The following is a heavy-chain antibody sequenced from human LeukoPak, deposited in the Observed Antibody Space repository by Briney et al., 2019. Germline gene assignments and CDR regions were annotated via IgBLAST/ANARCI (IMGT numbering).Heavy chain of an antibody. CDR3: ARDSHWRKNAFDI. CDR2: ISSSSSTI. CDR1: GFTFSSYS. D-gene: IGHD3-3*01. V-gene: IGHV3-48*01. Sequence: GGSLRLSCAASGFTFSSYSMNWVRQAPGKGLEWVSYISSSSSTIYYADSVKGRFTISRDNAKNSLYLQMNSLRAEDTAVYYCARDSHWRKNAFDIWGQGAMVTVSS. J-gene: IGHJ3*02.